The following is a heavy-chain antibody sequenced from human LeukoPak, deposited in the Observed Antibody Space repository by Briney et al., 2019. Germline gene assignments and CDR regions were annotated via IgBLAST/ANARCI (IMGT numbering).Heavy chain of an antibody. V-gene: IGHV3-23*01. CDR2: ISGSGGSA. J-gene: IGHJ4*02. Sequence: PGGSLRLSCAASGFTFSNYAMSWVRQASGKGLEWVSAISGSGGSAYYADSVKGRFTISRDNSKNTLYLQMNSLRAEDTAVYYCVKEHSSSWYEGSYYFDYWGQGTLVTVSS. D-gene: IGHD6-13*01. CDR3: VKEHSSSWYEGSYYFDY. CDR1: GFTFSNYA.